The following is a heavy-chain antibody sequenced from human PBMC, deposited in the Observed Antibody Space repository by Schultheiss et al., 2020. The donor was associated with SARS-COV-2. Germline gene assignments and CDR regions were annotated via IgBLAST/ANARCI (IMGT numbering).Heavy chain of an antibody. V-gene: IGHV1-2*02. J-gene: IGHJ6*02. Sequence: ASVKVSCKTSGHIFTGYFLHWVQQAPGQGLEWMGRINPSSGGTNVAQNFQGRITMTRDTSVRTVYMELSRLTSDDTAVYYCAIPWGRGYPEAYYYYGLDLWGQGTTVTVSS. CDR1: GHIFTGYF. CDR3: AIPWGRGYPEAYYYYGLDL. D-gene: IGHD3-16*01. CDR2: INPSSGGT.